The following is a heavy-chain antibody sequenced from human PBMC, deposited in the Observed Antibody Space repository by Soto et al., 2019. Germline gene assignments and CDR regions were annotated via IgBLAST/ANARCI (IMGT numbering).Heavy chain of an antibody. CDR1: GFTFSSYS. V-gene: IGHV3-48*01. D-gene: IGHD3-10*01. CDR2: ISSSSSTI. Sequence: GGSLRLSCAASGFTFSSYSMNWVRQAPGKGLEWVSYISSSSSTIYYADSVKGRFTISRDNAKNSLYLQMNSLRAEDTAVYYCARDLLEWFGEFYYYYGMDVWGQGTTVTVSS. CDR3: ARDLLEWFGEFYYYYGMDV. J-gene: IGHJ6*02.